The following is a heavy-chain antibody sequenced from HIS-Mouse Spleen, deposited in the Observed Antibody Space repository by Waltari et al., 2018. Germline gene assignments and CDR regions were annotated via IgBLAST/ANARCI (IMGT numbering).Heavy chain of an antibody. J-gene: IGHJ2*01. V-gene: IGHV4-39*07. CDR1: GGSISSSSYS. Sequence: QLQLQESGPGLVKPSETLSLTCTVSGGSISSSSYSRGWIRQPPGKGLEWIGSIYYSGSTYYNPSPKSRVTISVDTSKNQFTLKLSSVTAADTAVYYCAREIPYSSSWYDWYFDLWGRGTLVTVSS. CDR2: IYYSGST. D-gene: IGHD6-13*01. CDR3: AREIPYSSSWYDWYFDL.